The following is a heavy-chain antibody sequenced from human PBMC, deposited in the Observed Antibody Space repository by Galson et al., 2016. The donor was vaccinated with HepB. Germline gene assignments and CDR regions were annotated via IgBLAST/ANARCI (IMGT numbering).Heavy chain of an antibody. CDR1: TFTFSDYY. Sequence: SLRLSCAASTFTFSDYYMNWIRQAPGKGLEWISYISSSGSVIYYADSVKGRFTISRDNAKNSLYLQMNSLGAEDTAVYYCTRGGFNHAMDVWGHGTTVIVSS. D-gene: IGHD2-15*01. J-gene: IGHJ6*02. V-gene: IGHV3-11*01. CDR2: ISSSGSVI. CDR3: TRGGFNHAMDV.